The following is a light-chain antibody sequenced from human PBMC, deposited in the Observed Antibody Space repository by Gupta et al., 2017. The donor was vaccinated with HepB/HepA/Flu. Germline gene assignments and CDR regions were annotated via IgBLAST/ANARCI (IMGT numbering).Light chain of an antibody. CDR3: RQGPQTPPT. CDR2: LGS. Sequence: IVMTQSPLSLPVTPGEPASISCMSSQSLLHSTGYNYLDWYMQKPGQSPLLLIYLGSNRASGVPDRFSGSGSGTRFTLKITRVEAEDVGIYYCRQGPQTPPTFGQGTKVEIK. V-gene: IGKV2-28*01. J-gene: IGKJ1*01. CDR1: QSLLHSTGYNY.